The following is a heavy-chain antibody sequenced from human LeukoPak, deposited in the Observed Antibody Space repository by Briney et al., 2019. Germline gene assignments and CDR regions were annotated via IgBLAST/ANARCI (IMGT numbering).Heavy chain of an antibody. CDR2: ISSSSSYI. CDR1: GFTFSSYS. J-gene: IGHJ4*02. D-gene: IGHD3-10*01. CDR3: ARARYYYGSGSYPTDY. Sequence: GGSLTLSCAASGFTFSSYSMNWVRQAPGKGLEWVSSISSSSSYIYYADSVKGRFTISRDNAKNSLYLQMNSLRAEDTAVYYCARARYYYGSGSYPTDYWGQGTLVTVSS. V-gene: IGHV3-21*01.